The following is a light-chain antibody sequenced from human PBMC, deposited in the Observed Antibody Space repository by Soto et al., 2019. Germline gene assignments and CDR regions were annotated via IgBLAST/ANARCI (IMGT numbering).Light chain of an antibody. J-gene: IGKJ4*01. Sequence: DIQMAQSPSSLSASVGDRVTSTCQASQDISNYLTWYQQKPGKAPKXXIYEASNLETGVPSRFSGSGAGTDFTFTISSLQPADIATYYCQQYDKLPRTFGGGTKVDIK. CDR1: QDISNY. V-gene: IGKV1-33*01. CDR3: QQYDKLPRT. CDR2: EAS.